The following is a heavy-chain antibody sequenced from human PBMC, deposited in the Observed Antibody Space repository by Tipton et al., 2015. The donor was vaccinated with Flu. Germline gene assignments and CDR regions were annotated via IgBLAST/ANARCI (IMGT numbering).Heavy chain of an antibody. D-gene: IGHD3-3*01. CDR3: ARVNTIFGVVIIDG. CDR1: GGSISSYY. Sequence: TLSLTCTVSGGSISSYYWSWIRQPPGKGLEWIGYIYYSGSTNYNPSLKSRVTISVDTSKNQFSLKLSSVTAADTAVYYCARVNTIFGVVIIDGWGQGTLVTVSS. V-gene: IGHV4-59*01. CDR2: IYYSGST. J-gene: IGHJ4*02.